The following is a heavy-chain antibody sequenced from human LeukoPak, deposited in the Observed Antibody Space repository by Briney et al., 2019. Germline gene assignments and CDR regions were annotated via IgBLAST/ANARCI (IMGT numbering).Heavy chain of an antibody. Sequence: SVTVSCKASGGTFSSYAISWGRQAPGQGREWMGGIIPIFGTANYARKFQGRVTITADESTSTAYMELSSLRSEDTAVYYCARSPGTAGSSGYYYGMDVWGQGTTVTVSS. J-gene: IGHJ6*02. CDR2: IIPIFGTA. CDR1: GGTFSSYA. CDR3: ARSPGTAGSSGYYYGMDV. V-gene: IGHV1-69*13. D-gene: IGHD1-1*01.